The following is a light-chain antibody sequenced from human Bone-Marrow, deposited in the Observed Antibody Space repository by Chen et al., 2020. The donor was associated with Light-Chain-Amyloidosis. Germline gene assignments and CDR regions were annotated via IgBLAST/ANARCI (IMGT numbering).Light chain of an antibody. V-gene: IGLV3-1*01. J-gene: IGLJ3*02. Sequence: SYELTQPPSVSVSPGQTASITCSGDKLGDRYTYWYQLKSGQSPVLVIYADKKRPSGIPERFSGSNSGNAATLTISGTQPMDEADYCCQAWDGSTVMFGGGTKLPVL. CDR3: QAWDGSTVM. CDR2: ADK. CDR1: KLGDRY.